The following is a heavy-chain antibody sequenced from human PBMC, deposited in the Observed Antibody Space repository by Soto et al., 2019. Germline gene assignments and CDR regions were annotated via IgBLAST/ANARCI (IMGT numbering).Heavy chain of an antibody. J-gene: IGHJ3*02. CDR2: IKQDGSEK. D-gene: IGHD6-19*01. V-gene: IGHV3-7*01. CDR3: ARDMADSSGWTSDAFDI. CDR1: GFTFSSYW. Sequence: EVQLVESGGGLVQPGGSLRLSCAASGFTFSSYWMSWVRQAPGKGLEWVANIKQDGSEKYYVDSVKGRFTISRDNAKNSLYLQMNSLRAEDTAVYYCARDMADSSGWTSDAFDIWGQGTMVTVSS.